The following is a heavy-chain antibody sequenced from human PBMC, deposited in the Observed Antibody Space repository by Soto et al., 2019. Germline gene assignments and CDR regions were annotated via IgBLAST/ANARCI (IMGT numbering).Heavy chain of an antibody. V-gene: IGHV3-64*02. J-gene: IGHJ6*02. CDR1: GFTFSSYA. CDR3: AVATKYCSCGMDV. CDR2: ISSNGGIT. D-gene: IGHD5-12*01. Sequence: EVQLVESGEGLVQPGGSLRLSCAASGFTFSSYAMHWVRQAPGKGLEYVSVISSNGGITYYADSVKDRFTISRDNSKNTLYLQMGSLRAEDMAVYYSAVATKYCSCGMDVWGQGTTVIVSS.